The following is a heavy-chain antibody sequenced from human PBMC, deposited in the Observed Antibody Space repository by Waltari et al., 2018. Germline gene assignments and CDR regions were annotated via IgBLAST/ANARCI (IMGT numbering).Heavy chain of an antibody. D-gene: IGHD3-16*02. Sequence: QVQLQESGPGLVKPSETLSLTCAVSGYSISSGYYWGWIRQPPGKGLEWIGSIYHSGSTYYNSSLKSRVTISVDTSKNQFSLKLSSVTAADTAVYYCARASFGGVIVVDYWGQGTLVTVSS. CDR3: ARASFGGVIVVDY. CDR2: IYHSGST. V-gene: IGHV4-38-2*01. J-gene: IGHJ4*02. CDR1: GYSISSGYY.